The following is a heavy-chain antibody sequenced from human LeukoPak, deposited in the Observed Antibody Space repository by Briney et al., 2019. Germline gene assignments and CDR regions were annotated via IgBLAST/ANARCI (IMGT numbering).Heavy chain of an antibody. J-gene: IGHJ5*02. V-gene: IGHV1-18*01. D-gene: IGHD2-2*01. CDR1: GYTFTSYG. CDR3: ARVGYCSSTSCSNWFDP. Sequence: GASVKASCKASGYTFTSYGISWVRQAPGQGLEWMGWISAYNGNTNYAQKLQGRVTMTTDTSTSTAYMELRSLRSDDTAVYYCARVGYCSSTSCSNWFDPWGQGTLVTVSS. CDR2: ISAYNGNT.